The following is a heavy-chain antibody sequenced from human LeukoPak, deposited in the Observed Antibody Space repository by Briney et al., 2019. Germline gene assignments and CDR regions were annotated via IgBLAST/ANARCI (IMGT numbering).Heavy chain of an antibody. V-gene: IGHV1-2*02. Sequence: ASVKVSCKASGYTFTGYYMHWVRQAPGQGLEWMGWINPNSGGTNYAQKFQGRVTMTRDASISTAYMELSRLRSDDTAVYYCARDSSVIRYFDWLLSYDAFDIWGPGTMVTVSS. CDR2: INPNSGGT. J-gene: IGHJ3*02. CDR3: ARDSSVIRYFDWLLSYDAFDI. CDR1: GYTFTGYY. D-gene: IGHD3-9*01.